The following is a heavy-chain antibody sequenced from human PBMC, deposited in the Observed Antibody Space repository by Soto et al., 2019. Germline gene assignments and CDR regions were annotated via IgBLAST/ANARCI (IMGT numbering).Heavy chain of an antibody. CDR1: GFTVSSNY. Sequence: PGGSLRLSCVASGFTVSSNYMSWVRQAPGKGLEWVSVIYSGGSTYYADSVKGRFTISRDNSKNTLYLQMNSLRAEDTAVYYCARAAAEDGRGYSYGTTVHYYGMDVWGQGTTVTVSS. D-gene: IGHD5-18*01. CDR3: ARAAAEDGRGYSYGTTVHYYGMDV. CDR2: IYSGGST. J-gene: IGHJ6*02. V-gene: IGHV3-53*01.